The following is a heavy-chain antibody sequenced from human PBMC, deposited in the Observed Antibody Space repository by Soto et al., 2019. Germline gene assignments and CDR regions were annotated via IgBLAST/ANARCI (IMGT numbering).Heavy chain of an antibody. CDR1: GDSLTTSDW. CDR2: VYHSGKT. Sequence: SETLSLTCDVSGDSLTTSDWWSWVRQPPGRGLEWIGEVYHSGKTNYNPSLKSRVTILVDKSKNQFSLSLTSVTAADTATYYCARLTSQSPRFDHWGPGTLVTVSS. D-gene: IGHD3-9*01. V-gene: IGHV4-4*02. CDR3: ARLTSQSPRFDH. J-gene: IGHJ4*02.